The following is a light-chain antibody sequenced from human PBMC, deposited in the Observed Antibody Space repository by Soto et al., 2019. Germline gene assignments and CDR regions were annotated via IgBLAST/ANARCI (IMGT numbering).Light chain of an antibody. CDR2: GNT. J-gene: IGLJ1*01. Sequence: QSVLTQPPSVSGAPGQRVTISWTGSSSNIGAGYDVHWYQQLPGTAPKLLIYGNTNRPSGAPDRFSGSKSGTSASLAITGLQAEDEADYYCQSYDSSLSALYVFGTGTKVTVL. CDR1: SSNIGAGYD. CDR3: QSYDSSLSALYV. V-gene: IGLV1-40*01.